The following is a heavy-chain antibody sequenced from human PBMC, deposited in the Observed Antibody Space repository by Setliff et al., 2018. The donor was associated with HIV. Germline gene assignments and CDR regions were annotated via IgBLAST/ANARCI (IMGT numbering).Heavy chain of an antibody. Sequence: GGSLRLSCAASGFTFSNSWITWVRQATGKGREWVANIKKDGSDKFYVDSVKCRLAISSDNAKNSLNLEMNSLRAEDTVIYYCASSRPPDDSSGYLYHWGQGSRFTVSS. CDR3: ASSRPPDDSSGYLYH. CDR1: GFTFSNSW. CDR2: IKKDGSDK. V-gene: IGHV3-7*01. D-gene: IGHD3-22*01. J-gene: IGHJ4*01.